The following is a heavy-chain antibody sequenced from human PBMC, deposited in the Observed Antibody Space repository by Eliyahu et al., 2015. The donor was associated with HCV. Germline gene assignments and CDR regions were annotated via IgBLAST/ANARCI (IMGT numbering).Heavy chain of an antibody. Sequence: EVQLLESGGGLVQPGGSLRLSCAASGFTFSNYAMSWVRQAPGKGLXWVSVIGDSGGNIYYADSAKGRFTISRDNSKNTLYLQMNSLRAEDTAVYYCAKEGNTGWFDYWGQGTLVTVSS. D-gene: IGHD6-19*01. J-gene: IGHJ4*02. CDR3: AKEGNTGWFDY. V-gene: IGHV3-23*01. CDR1: GFTFSNYA. CDR2: IGDSGGNI.